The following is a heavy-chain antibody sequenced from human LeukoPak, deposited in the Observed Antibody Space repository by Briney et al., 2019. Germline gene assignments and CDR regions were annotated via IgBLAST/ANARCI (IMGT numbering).Heavy chain of an antibody. V-gene: IGHV1-2*02. J-gene: IGHJ3*02. Sequence: ASVKVSCKASGYTFTGYYMHWVRQAPGQGLEWMGWINPNSGGTNYAQKFQCRVTMTRDTSISTAYMELSRLRSDDTAVYYCASVAAAGTGSTDAFDIWGQGTMVTVSS. CDR1: GYTFTGYY. CDR3: ASVAAAGTGSTDAFDI. D-gene: IGHD6-13*01. CDR2: INPNSGGT.